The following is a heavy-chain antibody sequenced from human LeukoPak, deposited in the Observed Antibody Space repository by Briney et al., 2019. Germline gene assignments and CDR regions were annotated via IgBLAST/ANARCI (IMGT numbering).Heavy chain of an antibody. CDR1: GGSFSGYY. CDR2: NNHSGST. CDR3: KTAYDILTGYYYSRSPSFDY. J-gene: IGHJ4*02. D-gene: IGHD3-9*01. Sequence: PSETLSLTCAVYGGSFSGYYWSWIRQPPGKPLDLTGENNHSGSTNYKPSLKSRVTISVATSKNQFSLKLSSVTAADMFFFKQKTAYDILTGYYYSRSPSFDYWGQGTLVTVSS. V-gene: IGHV4-34*07.